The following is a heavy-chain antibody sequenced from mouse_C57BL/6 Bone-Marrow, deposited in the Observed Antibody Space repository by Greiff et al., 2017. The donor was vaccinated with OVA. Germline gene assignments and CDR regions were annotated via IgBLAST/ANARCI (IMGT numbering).Heavy chain of an antibody. D-gene: IGHD2-4*01. J-gene: IGHJ1*03. CDR1: GYSITSGYY. CDR2: ISYDGSN. V-gene: IGHV3-6*01. CDR3: AREGYDYDDGGYFDV. Sequence: DVQLQESGPGLVKPSQSLSLTCSVTGYSITSGYYWNWIRQFPGNKLEWMGYISYDGSNNYNPSLKNRISITRDTSKNQFFLKLNSVTTEDTATYYCAREGYDYDDGGYFDVWGTGTTVTVSS.